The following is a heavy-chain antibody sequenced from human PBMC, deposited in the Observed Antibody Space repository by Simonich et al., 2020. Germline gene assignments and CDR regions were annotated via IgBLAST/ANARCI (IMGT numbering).Heavy chain of an antibody. Sequence: QVQLVQSGAEVKKPGASVKVSCKVSGYNLTELTMHWVRQAPGKGLGWRGGVCPEGVETSNDQKFQGKVPMTEDTSTDTAYMELSSLSSEDTAVYYCATRNTMGSGSYYYYYYGMDVWGQGTTVTVSS. CDR1: GYNLTELT. V-gene: IGHV1-24*01. CDR2: VCPEGVET. CDR3: ATRNTMGSGSYYYYYYGMDV. D-gene: IGHD3-10*01. J-gene: IGHJ6*02.